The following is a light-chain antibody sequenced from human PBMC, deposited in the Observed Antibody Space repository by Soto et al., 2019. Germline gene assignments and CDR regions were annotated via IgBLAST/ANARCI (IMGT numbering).Light chain of an antibody. Sequence: DIEMPQSPSSQSASVGDIVTITCQASQDISNYLNWYQQKPGKAPKLLIYDASNLETGVPSRFSGSGSGTDFTFTISSLQPEDIATYYCQQYDNLPLTFGGGAKVDI. CDR2: DAS. V-gene: IGKV1-33*01. CDR1: QDISNY. CDR3: QQYDNLPLT. J-gene: IGKJ4*01.